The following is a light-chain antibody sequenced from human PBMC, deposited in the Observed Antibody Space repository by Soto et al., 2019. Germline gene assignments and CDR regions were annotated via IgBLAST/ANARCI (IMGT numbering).Light chain of an antibody. V-gene: IGLV3-21*02. J-gene: IGLJ1*01. CDR3: QVWDSSSDHYV. Sequence: SYELTQPPSESVAPGQTARITCGGNNIGTRTVHWYQQKPGQAPVLVVHDDSDRPSGTPERFSGFNSGNTATLTITRVEAGDEADYFCQVWDSSSDHYVFGTGTKVTVL. CDR1: NIGTRT. CDR2: DDS.